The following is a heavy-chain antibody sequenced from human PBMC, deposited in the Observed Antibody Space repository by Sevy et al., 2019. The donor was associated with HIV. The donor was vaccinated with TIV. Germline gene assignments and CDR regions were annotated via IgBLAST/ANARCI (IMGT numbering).Heavy chain of an antibody. J-gene: IGHJ4*02. Sequence: SETLSLTCAVSGGSINSFFWSSIRQSPGKGLEWIGYVYDSGNSEYNPSLRSRVTISVDTSKKQFSLKLSSVTAADTAVYYCARGGGIYYDSRGFHPQYYFDSWGQGTLVTVSS. CDR1: GGSINSFF. D-gene: IGHD3-22*01. CDR2: VYDSGNS. V-gene: IGHV4-59*01. CDR3: ARGGGIYYDSRGFHPQYYFDS.